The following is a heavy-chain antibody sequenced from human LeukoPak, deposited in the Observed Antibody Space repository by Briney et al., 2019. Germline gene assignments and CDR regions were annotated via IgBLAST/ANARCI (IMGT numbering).Heavy chain of an antibody. J-gene: IGHJ4*02. CDR1: GGSISSGGYY. CDR3: ARGGYYDSSGAIDY. CDR2: IYYSGST. Sequence: PSQTLSLTCTVSGGSISSGGYYWSWIRQHPGKGLEWIGYIYYSGSTYYNPSLKSRVTISVDTPKNQFSLKLSSVTAADMAVYYCARGGYYDSSGAIDYWGQGTLVTVSS. V-gene: IGHV4-31*03. D-gene: IGHD3-22*01.